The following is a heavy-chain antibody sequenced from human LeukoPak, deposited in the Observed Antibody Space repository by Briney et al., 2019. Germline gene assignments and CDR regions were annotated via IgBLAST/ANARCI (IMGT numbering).Heavy chain of an antibody. J-gene: IGHJ4*02. CDR2: INPNSGGT. CDR1: GYTFTGYY. D-gene: IGHD3/OR15-3a*01. Sequence: ASVKVSCKASGYTFTGYYMHWVRQAPGQGLEWMGWINPNSGGTNYAQKFQGRVTMTRDTSISTAYMELSRLRSDDTAVYYCAREEGGLGAANFDYWGQGTLVTVSS. CDR3: AREEGGLGAANFDY. V-gene: IGHV1-2*02.